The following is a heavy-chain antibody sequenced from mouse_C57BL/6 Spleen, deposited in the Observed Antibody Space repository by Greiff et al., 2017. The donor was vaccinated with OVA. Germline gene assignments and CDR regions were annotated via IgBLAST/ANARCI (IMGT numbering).Heavy chain of an antibody. CDR1: GFTFSDYG. Sequence: EVKLVESGGGLVQPGGSLKLSCAASGFTFSDYGMAWVRQAPRKGPEWVAFISNLAYSIYYADTVTGRFTISRENAKNTLYLEMSSLRSEDTAMYYCARHGDYYGSSYYFDYWGQGTTLTVSS. CDR3: ARHGDYYGSSYYFDY. CDR2: ISNLAYSI. D-gene: IGHD1-1*01. V-gene: IGHV5-15*04. J-gene: IGHJ2*01.